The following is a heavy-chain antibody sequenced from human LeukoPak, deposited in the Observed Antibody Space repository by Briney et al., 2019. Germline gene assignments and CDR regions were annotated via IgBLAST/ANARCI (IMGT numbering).Heavy chain of an antibody. CDR3: AREFPAHGSGSYYNVLSD. CDR1: GCTISSNY. V-gene: IGHV3-66*02. CDR2: IYTGGST. D-gene: IGHD3-10*01. J-gene: IGHJ4*02. Sequence: AGSLRLSCTASGCTISSNYMSWIRQPPGKGLEWVSYIYTGGSTYYAASLKGRFTISRDNSKNKLSIQMNSLRAEDTAVYYCAREFPAHGSGSYYNVLSDWGEGTLVPVSS.